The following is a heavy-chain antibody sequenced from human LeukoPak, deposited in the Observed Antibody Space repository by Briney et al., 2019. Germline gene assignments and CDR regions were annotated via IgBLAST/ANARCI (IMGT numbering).Heavy chain of an antibody. CDR1: GFTFSSYW. Sequence: GGSLRLSCAVSGFTFSSYWMNWVRQAPGKGLEWVASIRQDGGEKSYVDSVKGRFTISRDNTKNSLYLQMSSLRAEDTAVYYCARDGTAPGLYFDLWGQGTLVTISS. V-gene: IGHV3-7*01. CDR3: ARDGTAPGLYFDL. J-gene: IGHJ4*01. D-gene: IGHD6-13*01. CDR2: IRQDGGEK.